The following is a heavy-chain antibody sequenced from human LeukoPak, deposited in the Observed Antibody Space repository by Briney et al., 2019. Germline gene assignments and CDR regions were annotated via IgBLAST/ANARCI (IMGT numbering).Heavy chain of an antibody. D-gene: IGHD2-15*01. CDR2: IDHTGST. Sequence: SETLSLTCSVSGDSISIYYWSWIRQPPGKGLEWIGYIDHTGSTNYNPSLNSRVTISRDTAKNHFSLRLSTVTAADTAVYYCARLVGNYWGQGTLVTVSS. CDR1: GDSISIYY. V-gene: IGHV4-59*01. CDR3: ARLVGNY. J-gene: IGHJ4*02.